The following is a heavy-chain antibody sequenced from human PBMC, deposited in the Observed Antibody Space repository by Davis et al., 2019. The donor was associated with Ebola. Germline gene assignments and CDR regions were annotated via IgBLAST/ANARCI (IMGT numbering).Heavy chain of an antibody. Sequence: SGPTLVKPTQTLTLTCTFSGFSLSTSGVGVGWIRQPPGKALELLALIYWDDDKRYSPSLKSRLTITKDTSKNQVVLTMTNMDPVDTATYYCAHRYSSSMNPTVWFDPWGQGTLVTVSS. CDR2: IYWDDDK. CDR3: AHRYSSSMNPTVWFDP. J-gene: IGHJ5*02. D-gene: IGHD6-13*01. V-gene: IGHV2-5*02. CDR1: GFSLSTSGVG.